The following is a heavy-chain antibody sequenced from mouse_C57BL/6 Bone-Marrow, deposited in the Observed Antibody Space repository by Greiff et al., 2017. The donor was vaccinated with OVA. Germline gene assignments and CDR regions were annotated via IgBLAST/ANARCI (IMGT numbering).Heavy chain of an antibody. D-gene: IGHD1-1*01. CDR2: ISSGSSTI. CDR1: GFTFSDYG. Sequence: EVQVVESGGGLVKPGGSLKLSCAASGFTFSDYGMHWVRQAPEKGLEWVAYISSGSSTIYYADTVKGRFTISRDNAKNPLFLQMTSLRSEDTAMYYCARRYYGRGYFDVWGTGTTVTVSS. J-gene: IGHJ1*03. CDR3: ARRYYGRGYFDV. V-gene: IGHV5-17*01.